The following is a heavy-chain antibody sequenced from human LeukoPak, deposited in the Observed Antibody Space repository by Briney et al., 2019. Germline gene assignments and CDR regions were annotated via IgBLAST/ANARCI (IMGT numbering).Heavy chain of an antibody. CDR1: GGSISSYY. V-gene: IGHV4-4*07. CDR2: IYTSGST. D-gene: IGHD6-13*01. J-gene: IGHJ4*02. Sequence: PSETLSLTCTVSGGSISSYYWSWIRQPAGKGLEWIGRIYTSGSTNYNPSLKSRVTMSVDTSKDHFSLKLSSVTAADTAVYYCASLRIAAAGALFDYWGQGTLVTVSS. CDR3: ASLRIAAAGALFDY.